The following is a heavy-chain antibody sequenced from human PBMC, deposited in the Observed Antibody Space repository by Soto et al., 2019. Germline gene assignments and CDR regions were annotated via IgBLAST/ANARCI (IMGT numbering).Heavy chain of an antibody. Sequence: ESGGGVVQPGRSLRLSCAASGFTFSSYAMHWVRQAPGKGLEWVAVISYDGSNKYYADSVKGRFTISRDNSKNTLYLQMNSLRAEDTAVYYCARDPDFWSGYYWGYFDYWGQGTLVTVSS. CDR3: ARDPDFWSGYYWGYFDY. D-gene: IGHD3-3*01. J-gene: IGHJ4*02. V-gene: IGHV3-30-3*01. CDR2: ISYDGSNK. CDR1: GFTFSSYA.